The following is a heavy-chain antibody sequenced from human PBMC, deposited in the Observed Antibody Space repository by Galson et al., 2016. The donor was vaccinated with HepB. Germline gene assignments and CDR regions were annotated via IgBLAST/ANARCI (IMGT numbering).Heavy chain of an antibody. D-gene: IGHD5-24*01. Sequence: SLRLSCAASGFTVSSNYMSWVRQAPGKGLEWISTIYSGGSKNYADSVKDRTSISRNHSKNTLYLQMNSLKTEDTAVYYCATDRRDAYNWGSVGFDVWGQGTLVTVS. CDR2: IYSGGSK. CDR1: GFTVSSNY. V-gene: IGHV3-66*02. CDR3: ATDRRDAYNWGSVGFDV. J-gene: IGHJ3*01.